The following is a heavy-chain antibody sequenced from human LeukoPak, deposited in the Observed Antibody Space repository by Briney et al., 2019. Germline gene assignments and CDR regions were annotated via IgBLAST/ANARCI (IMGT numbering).Heavy chain of an antibody. V-gene: IGHV1-2*02. Sequence: GASVKGSCKASGYTFTGYYMHWVRQAPGQGLDWMGWINPNSGGTNYAQKFQGRVTMTRYTSISTAYMELSGLRSDDTALYYGARARDGKQLVLLTIQPFDPWGQGTLVTVSS. J-gene: IGHJ5*02. CDR3: ARARDGKQLVLLTIQPFDP. D-gene: IGHD6-13*01. CDR2: INPNSGGT. CDR1: GYTFTGYY.